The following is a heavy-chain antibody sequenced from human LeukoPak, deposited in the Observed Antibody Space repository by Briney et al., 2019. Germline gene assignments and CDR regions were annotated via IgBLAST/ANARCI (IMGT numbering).Heavy chain of an antibody. V-gene: IGHV4-39*06. CDR1: GGSISSGAYY. J-gene: IGHJ5*02. CDR3: AVGPGIQLNWFDP. CDR2: IHYSGKT. D-gene: IGHD5-18*01. Sequence: SETLSLTCTVSGGSISSGAYYWGWIRQPPGKGLEWIGTIHYSGKTYYNPSLKSRITISIDTSKKQFALKLSSVTAADTAVYYCAVGPGIQLNWFDPWGQGTLVTVSS.